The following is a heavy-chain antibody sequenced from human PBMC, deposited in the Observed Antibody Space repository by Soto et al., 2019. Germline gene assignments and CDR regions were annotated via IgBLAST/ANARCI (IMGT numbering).Heavy chain of an antibody. CDR2: ISGSGGST. J-gene: IGHJ4*02. CDR1: GFTFSVYA. CDR3: AIALYGGHHS. D-gene: IGHD4-17*01. Sequence: EVQLLESGGGLVQPGGSLRLSCAASGFTFSVYAMSWVRQAPGKGLECVSGISGSGGSTSYADSVKGRFTISRDNSKNPPPLQTTSLRAEDTAVYYCAIALYGGHHSWGPGTLVTVSS. V-gene: IGHV3-23*01.